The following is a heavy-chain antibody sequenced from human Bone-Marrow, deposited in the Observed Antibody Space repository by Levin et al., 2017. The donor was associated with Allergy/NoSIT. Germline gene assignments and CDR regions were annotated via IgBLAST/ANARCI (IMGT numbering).Heavy chain of an antibody. V-gene: IGHV3-33*01. CDR2: IYFDVRNK. D-gene: IGHD1-1*01. CDR3: ARGVGDNWNDVDFEY. CDR1: GFTFSTYG. J-gene: IGHJ4*02. Sequence: GESLKISCAASGFTFSTYGMHWVRQAPGKGLEWISVIYFDVRNKYYADSVKGRFSISRDNSKDTLYLQMNSLRAEDTAVYHCARGVGDNWNDVDFEYWGQGTQVTVSS.